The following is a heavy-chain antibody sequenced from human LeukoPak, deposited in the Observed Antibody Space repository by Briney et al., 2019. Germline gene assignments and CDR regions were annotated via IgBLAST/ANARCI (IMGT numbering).Heavy chain of an antibody. V-gene: IGHV3-48*03. J-gene: IGHJ4*02. Sequence: PGGSLRLSCAASGFTFSNYEMNWVRQAPGKGLEWVSCIGGSGTTICYADSVKGRFTISGDNAKNSLYLQMNSLRAEDTGVYYCARVYGSGRQWGYFDYWGQGALVTVSS. D-gene: IGHD3-10*01. CDR3: ARVYGSGRQWGYFDY. CDR2: IGGSGTTI. CDR1: GFTFSNYE.